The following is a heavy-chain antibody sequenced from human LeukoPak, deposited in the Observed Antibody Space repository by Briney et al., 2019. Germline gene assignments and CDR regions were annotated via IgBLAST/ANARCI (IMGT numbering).Heavy chain of an antibody. D-gene: IGHD2-8*01. CDR3: ARSRIMVGITHYYGMDG. Sequence: GRSLRLSCAASGFTFSSYGMHWVRQAPGKGLECVAIISNDGSEKFHADSVKGRFTITRDTSQNTLYLQMNSLRAEDTAVYYCARSRIMVGITHYYGMDGWGQGTTVIVSS. CDR2: ISNDGSEK. V-gene: IGHV3-30*03. J-gene: IGHJ6*02. CDR1: GFTFSSYG.